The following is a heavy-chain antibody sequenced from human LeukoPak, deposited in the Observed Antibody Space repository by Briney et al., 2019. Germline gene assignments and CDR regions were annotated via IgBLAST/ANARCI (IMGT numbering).Heavy chain of an antibody. Sequence: ASVKVSCKASGYTFTSYYMHWVRQAPGQGLEWMGRINPNSGGTNYAQKFQGRVTMTRDTSISTAYMELSRLRSDDTAVYYCALITMVRGPPEIDYWGQGTLVTVSP. CDR2: INPNSGGT. V-gene: IGHV1-2*06. D-gene: IGHD3-10*01. CDR3: ALITMVRGPPEIDY. J-gene: IGHJ4*02. CDR1: GYTFTSYY.